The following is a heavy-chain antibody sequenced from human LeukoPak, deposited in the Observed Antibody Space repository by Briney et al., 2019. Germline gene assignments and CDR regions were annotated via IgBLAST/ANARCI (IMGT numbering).Heavy chain of an antibody. CDR1: GFAFSDYY. V-gene: IGHV3-11*04. D-gene: IGHD3-22*01. CDR3: ARSASYYYDSSGYYSY. J-gene: IGHJ4*02. Sequence: GGSLRLSCAASGFAFSDYYMSWIRQAPGKGLEWVSYISSSGSTIYYADSVKGRFTISRDNAKNSLYLQMNSLRAEDTAVYYCARSASYYYDSSGYYSYWGQGTLVTVXS. CDR2: ISSSGSTI.